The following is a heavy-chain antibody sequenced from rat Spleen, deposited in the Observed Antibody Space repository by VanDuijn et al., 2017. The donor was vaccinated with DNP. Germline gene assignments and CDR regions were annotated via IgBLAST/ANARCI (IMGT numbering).Heavy chain of an antibody. J-gene: IGHJ2*01. Sequence: EVQLVESGGGLVQPGRSLKLSCAASGFTFSNYDMAWVRQAPTKGLEWVASTSPSGGSTYYRDSVKGRFTVSRDNAENTVYLQMSSLRSEDTATYYWASWAPIEPLSTSNYWGQGVMVTVSS. CDR2: TSPSGGST. D-gene: IGHD1-2*01. CDR1: GFTFSNYD. V-gene: IGHV5S13*01. CDR3: ASWAPIEPLSTSNY.